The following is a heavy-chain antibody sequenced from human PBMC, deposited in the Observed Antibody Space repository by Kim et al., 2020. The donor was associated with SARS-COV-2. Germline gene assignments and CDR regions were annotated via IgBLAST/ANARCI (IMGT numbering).Heavy chain of an antibody. CDR2: IYHSGST. CDR1: GGSISSSNW. J-gene: IGHJ4*02. D-gene: IGHD3-10*01. CDR3: ARGGWALDYYGSGSYYNLDY. V-gene: IGHV4-4*02. Sequence: SEALSLTCAVSGGSISSSNWWSWVRQPPGKGLEWIGEIYHSGSTNYNPSLKSRVTISVDKSKNQFSLKLSSVTAADTAVYYCARGGWALDYYGSGSYYNLDYWGQGTLVTVSS.